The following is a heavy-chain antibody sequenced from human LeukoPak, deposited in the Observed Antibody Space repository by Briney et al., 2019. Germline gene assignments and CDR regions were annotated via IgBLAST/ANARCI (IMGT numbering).Heavy chain of an antibody. Sequence: GGSLRLSCTTSGFTFSSYTMSWVRQAPGKGLEWVSTITGSGDSTYYADSVKGRFTISRDSSKNTLYLQMNSLRAEDTAVYYCAREGGAYCGGDCYSSYFQHWGQGTLVTVTS. D-gene: IGHD2-21*01. CDR3: AREGGAYCGGDCYSSYFQH. CDR2: ITGSGDST. CDR1: GFTFSSYT. J-gene: IGHJ1*01. V-gene: IGHV3-23*01.